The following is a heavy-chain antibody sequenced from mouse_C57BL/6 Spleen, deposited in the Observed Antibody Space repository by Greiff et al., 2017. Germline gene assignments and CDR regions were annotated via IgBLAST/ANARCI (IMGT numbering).Heavy chain of an antibody. CDR3: ARALVPSYAMDY. J-gene: IGHJ4*01. Sequence: EVKLQESGGGLVKPGGSLKLSCAASGFTFSSYAMSWVRQTPEKRLEWVATISDGGSYTYYPDNVKGRFTISRDNAKNNLYLQMSHLKSEDTAMYYCARALVPSYAMDYWGQGTSVTVSS. CDR1: GFTFSSYA. CDR2: ISDGGSYT. V-gene: IGHV5-4*03.